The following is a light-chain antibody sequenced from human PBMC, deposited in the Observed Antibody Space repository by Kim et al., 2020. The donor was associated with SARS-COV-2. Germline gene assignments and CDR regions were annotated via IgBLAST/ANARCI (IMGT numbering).Light chain of an antibody. CDR2: AAS. CDR1: QSVPNSY. Sequence: EIVLTQSPGTLSLSPGERATLSCRASQSVPNSYLAWYQHKPGQAPRHLMYAASTRATGIPDRFSGGGSGTDFTLTISRLEPEDFAVYYCQQYGSSPVTFGPGTKVDIK. J-gene: IGKJ3*01. CDR3: QQYGSSPVT. V-gene: IGKV3-20*01.